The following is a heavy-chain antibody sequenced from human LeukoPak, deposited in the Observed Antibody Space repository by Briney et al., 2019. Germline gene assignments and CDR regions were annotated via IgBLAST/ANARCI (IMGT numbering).Heavy chain of an antibody. J-gene: IGHJ4*02. CDR3: ARDSFGMATIDY. D-gene: IGHD5-24*01. CDR1: GGSISSYY. V-gene: IGHV4-59*01. CDR2: IYYSGST. Sequence: SQTLSLTCTVSGGSISSYYWSWIRQPPGKGLEWIGYIYYSGSTNYNPSLKSRVTISVDTSKNQFSLKLSSVTAADTAVYYCARDSFGMATIDYWGQGTLVTVSS.